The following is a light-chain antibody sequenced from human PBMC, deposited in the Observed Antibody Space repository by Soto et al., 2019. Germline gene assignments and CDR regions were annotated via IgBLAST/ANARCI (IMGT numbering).Light chain of an antibody. CDR3: QQYNSYPRT. Sequence: IQMSQSPSTVSASVGDRVTMTCRASQSISSWLAWYQQKPGKAPKLLIYDASSLESGVPSRFSGSGSGTEFTLTISSLQPDDFATYYCQQYNSYPRTFGQGTKVDI. J-gene: IGKJ1*01. CDR2: DAS. V-gene: IGKV1-5*01. CDR1: QSISSW.